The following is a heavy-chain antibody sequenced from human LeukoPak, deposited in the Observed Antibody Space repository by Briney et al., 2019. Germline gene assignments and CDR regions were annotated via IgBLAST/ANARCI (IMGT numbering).Heavy chain of an antibody. Sequence: PSETLSLTCAVYGGSFSGYYWSWIRQPPGKGLEWIGEINHSGSTNYNPSLKSRVTISVHTSKNQFSLKLSSVTAADTAVYYYAREPSSSLYYYYYYYMDVWGKGTTVTVSS. CDR3: AREPSSSLYYYYYYYMDV. CDR2: INHSGST. V-gene: IGHV4-34*01. J-gene: IGHJ6*03. CDR1: GGSFSGYY. D-gene: IGHD6-6*01.